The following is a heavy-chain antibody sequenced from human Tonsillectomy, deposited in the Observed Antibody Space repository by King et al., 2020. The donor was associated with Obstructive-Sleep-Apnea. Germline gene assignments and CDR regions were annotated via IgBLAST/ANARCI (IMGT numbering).Heavy chain of an antibody. J-gene: IGHJ5*02. CDR3: ARESYSSGWYGWLDP. V-gene: IGHV3-48*04. CDR2: ISSTSNTI. D-gene: IGHD6-19*01. CDR1: GFTFSSDH. Sequence: VQLVESGGGSVQPGGSLRLSCVASGFTFSSDHMNWVRQAPGKGLEWISYISSTSNTIYYADSVKGRLTVSRDNSKNSLYLQMDGLRADDTAVYYCARESYSSGWYGWLDPWGQGTLVTVSS.